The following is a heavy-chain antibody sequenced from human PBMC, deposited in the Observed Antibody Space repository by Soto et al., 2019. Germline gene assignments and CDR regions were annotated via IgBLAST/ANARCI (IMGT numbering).Heavy chain of an antibody. J-gene: IGHJ5*02. CDR3: ARSVFP. V-gene: IGHV4-31*03. CDR1: GGSISSGGYY. CDR2: IYYSGST. Sequence: QVQLQESGPGLVKPSQTLSLTCTVSGGSISSGGYYWSWIRQHPGKGLEWIGSIYYSGSTYYNPSLKRRATISVDKSKTPCSLKLTSVTAADTAVYYCARSVFPWGQGTLVTVSS.